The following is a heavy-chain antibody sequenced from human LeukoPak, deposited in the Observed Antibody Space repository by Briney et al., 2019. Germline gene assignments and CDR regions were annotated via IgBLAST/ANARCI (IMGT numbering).Heavy chain of an antibody. V-gene: IGHV1-69*06. CDR3: ASGQGIQLCNAF. D-gene: IGHD5-18*01. CDR1: RGTLRSYA. J-gene: IGHJ4*02. CDR2: SIHICGTA. Sequence: GASVKVSCKPSRGTLRSYAISWVGQAPGHRLEWMGGSIHICGTANYDQKFKGRVTITADKSTSTAYLELSSLRAEDTAVYYCASGQGIQLCNAFCGQGPLILVTS.